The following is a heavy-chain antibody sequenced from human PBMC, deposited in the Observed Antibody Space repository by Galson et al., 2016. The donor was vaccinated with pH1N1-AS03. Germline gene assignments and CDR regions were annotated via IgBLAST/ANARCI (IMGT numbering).Heavy chain of an antibody. J-gene: IGHJ5*02. CDR1: GYTFTTYD. Sequence: SVKVSCKASGYTFTTYDINWVRQAPGQGLEWMGWMNPDSGNTGYAPSFQDRVTITRDTSISTAYMELSSLRSEDTAVYYCARGVVDCSGPACSGTLRFDPWGQGTLVTVSS. V-gene: IGHV1-8*03. D-gene: IGHD2-15*01. CDR3: ARGVVDCSGPACSGTLRFDP. CDR2: MNPDSGNT.